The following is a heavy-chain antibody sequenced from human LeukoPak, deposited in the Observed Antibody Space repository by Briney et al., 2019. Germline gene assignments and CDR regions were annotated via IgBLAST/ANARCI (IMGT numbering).Heavy chain of an antibody. CDR1: GFTFSSYG. J-gene: IGHJ4*02. V-gene: IGHV3-30*02. D-gene: IGHD2-2*01. CDR3: ARAGGLYCSSTSCYPYYFDY. CDR2: IRYDGSNK. Sequence: GGSLRLSCAASGFTFSSYGMHWVRQAPGKGLEWVAFIRYDGSNKYYADSVKGRFTISRDNAKNSLYLQMNSLRAEDTAVYYCARAGGLYCSSTSCYPYYFDYWGRGTLVTVSS.